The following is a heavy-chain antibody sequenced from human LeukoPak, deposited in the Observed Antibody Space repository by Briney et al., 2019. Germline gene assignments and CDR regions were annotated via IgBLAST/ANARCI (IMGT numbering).Heavy chain of an antibody. CDR3: ARDFYRRYSSSWPLY. CDR2: ILYDGNNK. J-gene: IGHJ4*02. D-gene: IGHD6-13*01. Sequence: PGRSLRLSCVASGFTFSTYAMHWVRQAPGKGLEWVAVILYDGNNKYYADSVKGRFTISRDNSKNTLYLQMNSLRAEDTAVYYCARDFYRRYSSSWPLYWGQGTLVTVSS. V-gene: IGHV3-30-3*01. CDR1: GFTFSTYA.